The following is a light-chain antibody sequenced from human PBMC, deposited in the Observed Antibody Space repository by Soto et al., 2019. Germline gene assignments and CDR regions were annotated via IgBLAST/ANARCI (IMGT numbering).Light chain of an antibody. CDR1: SSDVGGYNY. V-gene: IGLV2-8*01. Sequence: QSALTQPPSASGAPGQSVTISCTGTSSDVGGYNYVSWYQQHTGKAPKLMMYEVSKRPSGVPDRFSGSKSGNTASLTVSGLQAEDEADYYCSSYAGSNNYVFGTGTKLTVL. CDR2: EVS. CDR3: SSYAGSNNYV. J-gene: IGLJ1*01.